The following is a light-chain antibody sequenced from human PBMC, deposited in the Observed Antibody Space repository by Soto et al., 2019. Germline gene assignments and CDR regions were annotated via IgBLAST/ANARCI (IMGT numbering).Light chain of an antibody. CDR1: SSNIGSNY. V-gene: IGLV1-47*01. CDR3: AAWDDSLSAV. CDR2: RNN. J-gene: IGLJ7*01. Sequence: QSVLTQPPSASGTPGQRVTISCSGSSSNIGSNYVYWYQQLPGTAPKLLIYRNNLRPSGVPDRFSGSKSGTSASLAISGLRSEDEADDYCAAWDDSLSAVFGGGTQLTVL.